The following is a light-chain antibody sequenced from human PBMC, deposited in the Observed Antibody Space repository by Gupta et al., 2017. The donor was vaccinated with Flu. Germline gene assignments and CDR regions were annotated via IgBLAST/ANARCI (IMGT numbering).Light chain of an antibody. J-gene: IGKJ3*01. V-gene: IGKV3-20*01. Sequence: ATLFCRASQSVVSNYLAWYQQKPGQAPRLLIYGAYHRAAGIPDRFSGSGSGTDFILTISRLEPEDFAVYYCQQYVTSPPGVTFGPGTRVDVK. CDR1: QSVVSNY. CDR2: GAY. CDR3: QQYVTSPPGVT.